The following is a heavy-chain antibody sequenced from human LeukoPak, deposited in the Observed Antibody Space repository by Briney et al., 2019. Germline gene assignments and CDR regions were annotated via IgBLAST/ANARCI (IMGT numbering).Heavy chain of an antibody. Sequence: GASVKVSCKASGYTFSLYYLHWVRQAPGQGPEWMGMINPGDGSTTYRQKFQGRVTMTRDTSTSTVYMELSGLRFGDTAVYYCARDAGSSWHNWGQGTLVTVSS. CDR2: INPGDGST. CDR3: ARDAGSSWHN. CDR1: GYTFSLYY. V-gene: IGHV1-46*01. D-gene: IGHD6-13*01. J-gene: IGHJ4*02.